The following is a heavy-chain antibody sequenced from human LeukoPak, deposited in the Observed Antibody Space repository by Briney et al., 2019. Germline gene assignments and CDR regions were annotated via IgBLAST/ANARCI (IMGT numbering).Heavy chain of an antibody. J-gene: IGHJ4*02. CDR2: VSGSGGST. CDR3: AKDRLSAAGNSDYFDC. Sequence: GGSLRLSCAASGFTFSSFAMSWVRQAPGKGLEWVSGVSGSGGSTYYADSVKGRLTISRDNSKNTLYLQMNSLRVEDTVVYYCAKDRLSAAGNSDYFDCWGQGTLVTVSS. V-gene: IGHV3-23*01. CDR1: GFTFSSFA. D-gene: IGHD6-13*01.